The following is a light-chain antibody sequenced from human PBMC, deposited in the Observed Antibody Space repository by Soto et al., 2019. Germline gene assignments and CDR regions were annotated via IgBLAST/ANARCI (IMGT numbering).Light chain of an antibody. CDR2: AAS. V-gene: IGKV3-15*01. CDR3: LQHKSWPFT. CDR1: QSVSSS. J-gene: IGKJ2*01. Sequence: EIVMTQSPATLSVSPGERATLSCRASQSVSSSLAWLQQKPGQAPRLLIYAASARATGIAARLSGSGSATEFTLTISSLQSEDFAVYYCLQHKSWPFTFGQGTKLELK.